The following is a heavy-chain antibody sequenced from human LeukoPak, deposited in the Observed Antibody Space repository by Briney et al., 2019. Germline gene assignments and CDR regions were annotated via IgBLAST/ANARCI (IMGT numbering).Heavy chain of an antibody. V-gene: IGHV1-2*02. J-gene: IGHJ3*02. CDR2: INPNSGGT. CDR1: GYTFTGYY. D-gene: IGHD2-2*01. Sequence: ASVTVSCKASGYTFTGYYMHWVRQAPGQGLEWMGWINPNSGGTNYAQKFQGRVTMTRDTSISTVYMELSRLRSDDTAVYYCARNIVVVPAARGAFDIWGQGTMVTVSS. CDR3: ARNIVVVPAARGAFDI.